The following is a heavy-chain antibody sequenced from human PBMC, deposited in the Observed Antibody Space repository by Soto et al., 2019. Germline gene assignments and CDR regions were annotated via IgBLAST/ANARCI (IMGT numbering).Heavy chain of an antibody. Sequence: QVQLVQSETEVKKPGSAVRVSCKASGGTFNTYAMNWVRQAPGQGLEWMGGILPMFDRPRYAQKFQGRVTITVDEPTTTAYMELSSLRSYDTAVYYCTRSIGSGGVIGGFDYWGQGTLVTVSS. CDR2: ILPMFDRP. CDR1: GGTFNTYA. J-gene: IGHJ4*02. CDR3: TRSIGSGGVIGGFDY. V-gene: IGHV1-69*01. D-gene: IGHD3-16*02.